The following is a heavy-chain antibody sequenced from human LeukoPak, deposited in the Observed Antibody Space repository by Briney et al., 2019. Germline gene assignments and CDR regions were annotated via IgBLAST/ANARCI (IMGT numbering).Heavy chain of an antibody. V-gene: IGHV1-2*02. D-gene: IGHD6-19*01. J-gene: IGHJ4*02. CDR2: INPKSGVT. CDR1: AYTLSGYY. Sequence: ASVKVSCKASAYTLSGYYMHWVRQAPGQGLEWMGWINPKSGVTNYAQKFQGRVTMTWDTSINTTFMELSRLRSDDTAVYYCARRIAVAGSPVYYFDYWVQGTLVTVSS. CDR3: ARRIAVAGSPVYYFDY.